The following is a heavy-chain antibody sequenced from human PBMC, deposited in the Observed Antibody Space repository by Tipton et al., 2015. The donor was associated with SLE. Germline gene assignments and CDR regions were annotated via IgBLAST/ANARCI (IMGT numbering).Heavy chain of an antibody. D-gene: IGHD4-17*01. CDR1: GFTVSSNY. V-gene: IGHV3-53*01. CDR3: ARDLEDYDAFDI. Sequence: GSLRLSCAASGFTVSSNYMSWVRQAPGKGLEWVSVIYSGGSTYYADSVKGRFTISRDNSKNTLYPQMNSLRAEDTAVYYCARDLEDYDAFDIWGQGTMVTVSS. J-gene: IGHJ3*02. CDR2: IYSGGST.